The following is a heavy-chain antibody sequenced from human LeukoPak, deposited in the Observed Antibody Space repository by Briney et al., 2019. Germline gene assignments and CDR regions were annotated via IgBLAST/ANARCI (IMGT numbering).Heavy chain of an antibody. V-gene: IGHV3-74*01. CDR2: TNTDGSCP. J-gene: IGHJ4*02. Sequence: GGSLRLSCAASGFTFSSYWMHWFRQAPGKTLFCVSRTNTDGSCPNYLDSVRGRFTLPRDIAKHTLYLQINSLRAEDTAVYYCARRRVTSSWYYFDYWLQGALVSVP. CDR3: ARRRVTSSWYYFDY. CDR1: GFTFSSYW. D-gene: IGHD6-13*01.